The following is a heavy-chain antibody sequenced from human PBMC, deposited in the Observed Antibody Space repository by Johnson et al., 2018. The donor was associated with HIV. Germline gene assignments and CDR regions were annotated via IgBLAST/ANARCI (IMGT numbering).Heavy chain of an antibody. Sequence: VQLVESGGGLVQPGGSLRLSCAASGFTFSSYAMSWVRQAPGKGLEWVSGTSGSGGSTYYADPVKGRFTISRDNAKHSLYLQMNSLRAEDTAMYYGATGEEAFCGGDCYSGGFDIWGQGTMVTVSS. CDR2: TSGSGGST. J-gene: IGHJ3*02. CDR1: GFTFSSYA. CDR3: ATGEEAFCGGDCYSGGFDI. D-gene: IGHD2-21*01. V-gene: IGHV3-23*04.